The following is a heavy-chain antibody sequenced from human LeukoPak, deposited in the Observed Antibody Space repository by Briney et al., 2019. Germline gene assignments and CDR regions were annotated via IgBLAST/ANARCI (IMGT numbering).Heavy chain of an antibody. CDR1: GFTFSSYW. Sequence: PGGSLRLSCAASGFTFSSYWMSWVRQAPGKGLEWVANIKQDGSEKYYVDSVKGRFTIPRDNAKNSLYLQMNSLRAEDTAVYYCARKYYYYYYGMDVWGQGTTVTVSS. V-gene: IGHV3-7*01. CDR3: ARKYYYYYYGMDV. CDR2: IKQDGSEK. J-gene: IGHJ6*02.